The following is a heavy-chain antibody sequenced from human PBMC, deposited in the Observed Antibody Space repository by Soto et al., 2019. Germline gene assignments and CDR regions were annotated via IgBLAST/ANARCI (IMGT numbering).Heavy chain of an antibody. CDR1: GFTFSSYA. V-gene: IGHV3-30*03. J-gene: IGHJ4*02. CDR3: ARGTIVARQHLDY. Sequence: GGSLRLSCAASGFTFSSYAMHWARQAPGKGLEWVTVISIRGGDEYYAESVRGRFTISRDDSKYTLYLQMDSLRVEDTAVYYCARGTIVARQHLDYWGQGTLVTVSS. D-gene: IGHD6-6*01. CDR2: ISIRGGDE.